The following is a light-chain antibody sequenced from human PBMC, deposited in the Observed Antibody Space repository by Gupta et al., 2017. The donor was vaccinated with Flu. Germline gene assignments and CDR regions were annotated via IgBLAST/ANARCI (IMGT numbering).Light chain of an antibody. CDR2: DAS. CDR3: QQRSSWLLS. CDR1: QSVSTY. V-gene: IGKV3-11*01. Sequence: EVVLTQSPATLSLSPGERATLSCRASQSVSTYLAWYQQKPGQAPRLLIHDASTRATGIPARFSGSGSGTDFTLTISSLEPEDFAVYYCQQRSSWLLSFGGGTKVEIK. J-gene: IGKJ4*01.